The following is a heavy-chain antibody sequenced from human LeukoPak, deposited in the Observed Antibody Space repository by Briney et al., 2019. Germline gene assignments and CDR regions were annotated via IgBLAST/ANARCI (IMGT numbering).Heavy chain of an antibody. D-gene: IGHD3-10*01. Sequence: GGSLRLSCAVSGFTFTNYGMHWVRQAPGRGLEWVLGISNSGGDTQYADSVKGRFTISRDNSKNTLYLQMNSLRAEDTAVYYCAKSRSYTVRDAFEIWGQGTKVTVSS. J-gene: IGHJ3*02. CDR3: AKSRSYTVRDAFEI. CDR1: GFTFTNYG. CDR2: ISNSGGDT. V-gene: IGHV3-23*01.